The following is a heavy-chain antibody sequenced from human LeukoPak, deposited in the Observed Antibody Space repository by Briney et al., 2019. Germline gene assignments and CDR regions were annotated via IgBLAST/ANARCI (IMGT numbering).Heavy chain of an antibody. Sequence: SETLSLTCAVYGGSFSGYYWSWIRQPPGKGLEWIGEINHSGSTNYNPSLKSRVTISVDTSKNQFSLKLSSVTAADTAVYYCARHRGWLRFTRSTGYYFDYWGQGTLVTVSS. V-gene: IGHV4-34*01. J-gene: IGHJ4*02. CDR3: ARHRGWLRFTRSTGYYFDY. CDR2: INHSGST. D-gene: IGHD5-12*01. CDR1: GGSFSGYY.